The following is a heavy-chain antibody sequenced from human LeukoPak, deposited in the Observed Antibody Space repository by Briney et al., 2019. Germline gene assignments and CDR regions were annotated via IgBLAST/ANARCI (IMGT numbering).Heavy chain of an antibody. CDR1: GYTFSRHG. CDR3: ARLWGGNGYSGGSLNL. V-gene: IGHV3-33*01. J-gene: IGHJ5*02. CDR2: VWYDGRNR. Sequence: GGSLRLSCAASGYTFSRHGIHWVRQAPGKGLEWVAVVWYDGRNRDYADSVKGRFTISKDNSNNMVFLQMDRLRAGDTAVYYCARLWGGNGYSGGSLNLWGQGTLVTVSS. D-gene: IGHD3-16*01.